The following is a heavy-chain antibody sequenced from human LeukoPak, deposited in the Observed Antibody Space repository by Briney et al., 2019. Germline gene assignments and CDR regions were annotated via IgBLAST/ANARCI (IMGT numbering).Heavy chain of an antibody. Sequence: PSETLSLTCIVSGSSITTYYWSWIRQPPGKGLEWIGYISYRGSTNYNPSLNNRVTISVDTSKNQFSLKLSSVTAADTAVYYCARALYWATIDYWGQGTLVTVSS. CDR3: ARALYWATIDY. CDR1: GSSITTYY. CDR2: ISYRGST. J-gene: IGHJ4*02. V-gene: IGHV4-59*01. D-gene: IGHD5-12*01.